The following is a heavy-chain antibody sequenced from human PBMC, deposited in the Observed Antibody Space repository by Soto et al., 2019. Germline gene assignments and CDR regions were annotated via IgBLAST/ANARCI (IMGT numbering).Heavy chain of an antibody. D-gene: IGHD3-22*01. Sequence: GASVKVSCKASGGTFSSYAISWVRQAPGQGLEWMGGIIPIFGTANYAQKFQGRVTITADESTSTAYMELSSLRSEDTAVYYCARDQYDSSGYSAPTVRIYYGMDVWGQGTTVTVSS. CDR1: GGTFSSYA. J-gene: IGHJ6*02. CDR2: IIPIFGTA. CDR3: ARDQYDSSGYSAPTVRIYYGMDV. V-gene: IGHV1-69*13.